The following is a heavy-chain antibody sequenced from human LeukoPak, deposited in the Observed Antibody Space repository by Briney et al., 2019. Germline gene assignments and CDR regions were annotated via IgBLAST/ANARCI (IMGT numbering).Heavy chain of an antibody. CDR1: GFTFSSYS. V-gene: IGHV3-48*01. CDR3: AKFALRYCSGGSCHPFDY. D-gene: IGHD2-15*01. Sequence: GGSLRLSCAASGFTFSSYSMNWVRQAPGKGLEWVSYISSSSSTIYYADSVKGRITISRDNSKNTLYLQMNSPRAEDTAVYYCAKFALRYCSGGSCHPFDYWGQGTLVTVSS. J-gene: IGHJ4*02. CDR2: ISSSSSTI.